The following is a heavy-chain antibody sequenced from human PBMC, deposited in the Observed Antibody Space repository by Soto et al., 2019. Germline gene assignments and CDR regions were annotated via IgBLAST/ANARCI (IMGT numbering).Heavy chain of an antibody. CDR3: ARGHGQTTFGVVPQYYLDY. CDR2: IYHSGST. Sequence: SQTLCLTCAVSGGSIGSRGYSWSWIRQPPGKGLEWIGYIYHSGSTYYNPSLKSRVTISVDRSKNQFSLELSSVTAADTAVYYCARGHGQTTFGVVPQYYLDYWGQGTLVTVSS. D-gene: IGHD3-3*01. V-gene: IGHV4-30-2*01. CDR1: GGSIGSRGYS. J-gene: IGHJ4*02.